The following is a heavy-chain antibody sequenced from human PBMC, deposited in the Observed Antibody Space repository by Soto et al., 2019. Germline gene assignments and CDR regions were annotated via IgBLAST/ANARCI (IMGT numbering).Heavy chain of an antibody. V-gene: IGHV3-23*01. CDR1: GITISNYP. CDR3: AKVVGYDFWSGYYGYFDY. CDR2: ISGSGGST. Sequence: PGGSLRLSCAASGITISNYPMSWVRQAPGKGLEWVSGISGSGGSTYYADSAKGRFTISRDNSKNTLYLQMNSLRAEVTAVYYCAKVVGYDFWSGYYGYFDYWGQGTLVTVSS. J-gene: IGHJ4*02. D-gene: IGHD3-3*01.